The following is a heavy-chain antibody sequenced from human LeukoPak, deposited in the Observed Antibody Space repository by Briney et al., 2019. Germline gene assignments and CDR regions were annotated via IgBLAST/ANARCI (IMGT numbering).Heavy chain of an antibody. CDR2: ISSSGSTI. Sequence: PGGSLRLSCAASGFTFSDYYMSWIRQAPGKGLEWVSYISSSGSTIYYADSVKGRFTISRDNAKNSLYLQMNSLRAEDTAVYYCARDRGKPQYSGSYYVLDYWGQGTLVTVSS. V-gene: IGHV3-11*01. J-gene: IGHJ4*02. CDR1: GFTFSDYY. CDR3: ARDRGKPQYSGSYYVLDY. D-gene: IGHD3-10*01.